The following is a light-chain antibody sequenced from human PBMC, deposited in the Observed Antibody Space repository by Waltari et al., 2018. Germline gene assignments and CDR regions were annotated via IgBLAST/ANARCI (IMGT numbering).Light chain of an antibody. J-gene: IGLJ2*01. CDR3: CSNVGSSVF. Sequence: SALTQPAPVSGSPGQSLTISRPGLNSHVGIYNLVSWYQKPPGKAPKLLIYEGNRRPSGVSNRFSGSKSDNTASLTLSGLQAEDEADYYCCSNVGSSVFFGGGTKLTVL. V-gene: IGLV2-23*03. CDR1: NSHVGIYNL. CDR2: EGN.